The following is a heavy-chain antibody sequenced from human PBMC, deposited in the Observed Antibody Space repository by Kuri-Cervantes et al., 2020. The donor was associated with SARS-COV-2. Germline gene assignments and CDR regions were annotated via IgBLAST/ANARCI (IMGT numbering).Heavy chain of an antibody. V-gene: IGHV3-30*18. CDR2: ISYDGSNK. CDR3: AKDGEYCNGGGCYSLYDPFDI. J-gene: IGHJ3*02. D-gene: IGHD2-15*01. Sequence: LSLTCTVSGYSFSSGYYWGWVRQAPGKGLEWVAVISYDGSNKYYADSVKGRFTITRNNSKNTLYLQMNSLRAEDTAVYYCAKDGEYCNGGGCYSLYDPFDIWGQGTMVTVSS. CDR1: GYSFSSGY.